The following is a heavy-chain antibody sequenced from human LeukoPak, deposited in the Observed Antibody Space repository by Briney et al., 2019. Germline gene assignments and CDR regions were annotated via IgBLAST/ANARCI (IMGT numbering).Heavy chain of an antibody. CDR3: ARVLSPTYYYDSSGLKDNWFDP. D-gene: IGHD3-22*01. V-gene: IGHV4-30-2*01. CDR2: IYHSGST. J-gene: IGHJ5*02. Sequence: SQTLSLTCTVSGGSISSGGYSWSWIRQPPGKGLEWIGYIYHSGSTYYNPSLKSRVTISVDRSKNQFSLKLSSVTAADTAVYYCARVLSPTYYYDSSGLKDNWFDPWGQGTLVTVSS. CDR1: GGSISSGGYS.